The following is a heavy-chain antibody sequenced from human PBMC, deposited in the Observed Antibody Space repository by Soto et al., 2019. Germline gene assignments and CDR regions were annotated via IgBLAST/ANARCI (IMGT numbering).Heavy chain of an antibody. CDR2: INHSGST. D-gene: IGHD7-27*01. CDR3: ARGWGRIFDY. J-gene: IGHJ4*02. CDR1: GGSFSGYY. Sequence: SETLSLTCAVYGGSFSGYYWSWIRQPPGKGLEWIGEINHSGSTNYNPSLKSRVTISVDTSKNQLSLKLSSVTAADTAVYYCARGWGRIFDYWGQGTLVTVSS. V-gene: IGHV4-34*01.